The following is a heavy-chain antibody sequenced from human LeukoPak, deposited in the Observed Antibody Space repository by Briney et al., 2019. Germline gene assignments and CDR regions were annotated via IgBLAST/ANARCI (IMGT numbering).Heavy chain of an antibody. D-gene: IGHD3-22*01. CDR1: GGSFSGYY. CDR2: INHSGST. V-gene: IGHV4-34*01. CDR3: ARGPGGSGYQDY. Sequence: PSQTLSLTRAVYGGSFSGYYWSWIRQPTGKGLEWIGEINHSGSTNYNPSLKSRVTISVDTSKNQFSLKLSSVTAADTAVYYCARGPGGSGYQDYWGQGTLVTVSS. J-gene: IGHJ4*02.